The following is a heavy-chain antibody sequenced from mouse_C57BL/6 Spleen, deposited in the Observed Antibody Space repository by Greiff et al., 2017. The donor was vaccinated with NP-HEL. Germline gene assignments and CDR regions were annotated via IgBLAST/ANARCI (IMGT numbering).Heavy chain of an antibody. D-gene: IGHD3-1*01. Sequence: QVQLKQSGPELVKPGASVKISCKASGYAFSSSWMNWVKQRPGKGLEWIGRIYPGDGDTNYNGKFKGKATLTADKSSSTAYMQLSSLTSEDSAVYFCARQGLYYYAMDYWGQGTSVTVSS. V-gene: IGHV1-82*01. CDR3: ARQGLYYYAMDY. CDR2: IYPGDGDT. CDR1: GYAFSSSW. J-gene: IGHJ4*01.